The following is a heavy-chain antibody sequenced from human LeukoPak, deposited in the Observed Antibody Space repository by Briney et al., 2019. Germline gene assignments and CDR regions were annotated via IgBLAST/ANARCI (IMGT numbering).Heavy chain of an antibody. CDR3: AKDIWQWLASFDY. J-gene: IGHJ4*02. Sequence: PGGSLRLSCAASGFTFSSYSMNWVRQAPGKGLEWVSYISSSSSTIYYADSVKGRFTISRDNAKNTLYLQMNSLRAEDTAVYYCAKDIWQWLASFDYWGQGTLVTVSS. V-gene: IGHV3-48*04. D-gene: IGHD6-19*01. CDR2: ISSSSSTI. CDR1: GFTFSSYS.